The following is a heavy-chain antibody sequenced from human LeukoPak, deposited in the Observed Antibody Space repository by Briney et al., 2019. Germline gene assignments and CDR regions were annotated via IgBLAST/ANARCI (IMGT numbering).Heavy chain of an antibody. D-gene: IGHD3-10*01. CDR2: IKQDGTEK. J-gene: IGHJ6*03. CDR1: GFTFSTYW. Sequence: PGGSLRLSCVASGFTFSTYWMSWVRQAPGKGLEWVATIKQDGTEKYYVDSVKGRFTISRDNAKNSLYLQMNSLRAEDTVVYYCAREWFGESVWYYYYMDVWGKGTTVTVSS. CDR3: AREWFGESVWYYYYMDV. V-gene: IGHV3-7*01.